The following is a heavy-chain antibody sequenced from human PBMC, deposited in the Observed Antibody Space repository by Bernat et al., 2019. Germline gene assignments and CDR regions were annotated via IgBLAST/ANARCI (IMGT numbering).Heavy chain of an antibody. D-gene: IGHD2-2*01. CDR3: AREGRGECCSTSCPTDYYYYYGMDV. CDR2: INPNSGGT. J-gene: IGHJ6*02. V-gene: IGHV1-2*04. CDR1: GYTFTGYY. Sequence: QVQLVQSGAEVKKPGASVKVSCKASGYTFTGYYMHWVRQAPGQGLEWMGWINPNSGGTNYAQKLQGWVTMTRDTSTSTAYMELSRLRSDDTAVYYCAREGRGECCSTSCPTDYYYYYGMDVWGQGTTVTVSS.